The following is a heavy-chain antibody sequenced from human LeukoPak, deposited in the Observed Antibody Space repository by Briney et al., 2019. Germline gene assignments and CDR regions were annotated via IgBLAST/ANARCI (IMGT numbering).Heavy chain of an antibody. J-gene: IGHJ5*02. Sequence: GESLKISCKGSGYSFTSYWIGWVRQMPGKGLEWMGIIYPGDSDTRYSPSFQGQVTISADKSISTAYLQWSSLKASDTAMYYCARLDYDILTGNPNWFDPWGQGTLATVSS. CDR1: GYSFTSYW. CDR2: IYPGDSDT. D-gene: IGHD3-9*01. CDR3: ARLDYDILTGNPNWFDP. V-gene: IGHV5-51*01.